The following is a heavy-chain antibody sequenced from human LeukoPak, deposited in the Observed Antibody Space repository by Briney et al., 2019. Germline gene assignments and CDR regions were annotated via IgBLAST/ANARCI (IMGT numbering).Heavy chain of an antibody. V-gene: IGHV3-48*03. CDR1: GFTFSSYE. D-gene: IGHD5-12*01. CDR2: ISSSGSII. Sequence: GGSLRLSCAASGFTFSSYEMNWVRQAPGKGLEWVSYISSSGSIIYYAESVKGRFTISRDNAKNSLYLQMNSLRAEDTAVYYCAREDSGYDNYAFDIWGQGTMVSVSS. CDR3: AREDSGYDNYAFDI. J-gene: IGHJ3*02.